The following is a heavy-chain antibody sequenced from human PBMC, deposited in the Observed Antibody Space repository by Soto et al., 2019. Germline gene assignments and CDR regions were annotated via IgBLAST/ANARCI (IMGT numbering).Heavy chain of an antibody. CDR3: ARETMVKHLLSD. Sequence: QVQLQESGPGLVKPSETLSLTCTVSGGSISSYYWSWIRQPPGKGLEWIGYIYYSGSTNYNPSLKSRVTISVDTSKNQFSLKLSSVTAADTAVYYCARETMVKHLLSDWCQGTLVTVSS. CDR1: GGSISSYY. CDR2: IYYSGST. J-gene: IGHJ4*02. V-gene: IGHV4-59*01. D-gene: IGHD3-10*01.